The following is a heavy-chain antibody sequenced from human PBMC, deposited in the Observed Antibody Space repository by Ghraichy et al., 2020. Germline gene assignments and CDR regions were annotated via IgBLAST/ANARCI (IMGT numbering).Heavy chain of an antibody. V-gene: IGHV4-39*01. D-gene: IGHD5-24*01. CDR2: IYYSGST. CDR3: ARTSRDGYIMYYFDY. J-gene: IGHJ4*02. CDR1: GGSISSSSYY. Sequence: SKTLSLTCTVSGGSISSSSYYWGWIRQPPGKGLEWIGSIYYSGSTYYNPSLKSRVTISVDTSKNQFSLKLSSVTAADTAVYYCARTSRDGYIMYYFDYWGQGTLVTVSS.